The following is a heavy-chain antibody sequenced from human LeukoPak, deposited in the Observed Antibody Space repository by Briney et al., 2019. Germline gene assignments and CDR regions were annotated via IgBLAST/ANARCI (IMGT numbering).Heavy chain of an antibody. CDR2: IYSGGST. CDR1: GFTVSSNY. CDR3: ARDSSSGSDPYYYYGMDV. V-gene: IGHV3-66*01. J-gene: IGHJ6*02. D-gene: IGHD1-26*01. Sequence: PGGSLRLSCAASGFTVSSNYMSWVRQAPGKGLEWVSVIYSGGSTYYADSVKGRFTISRDNSKNTLYLQMNSLRAEDTAVYYCARDSSSGSDPYYYYGMDVWGQGTTVTVSS.